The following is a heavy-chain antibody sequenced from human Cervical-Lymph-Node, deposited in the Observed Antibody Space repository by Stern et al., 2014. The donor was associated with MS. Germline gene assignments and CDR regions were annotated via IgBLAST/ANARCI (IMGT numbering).Heavy chain of an antibody. CDR3: AKHACTGAACPFDL. Sequence: QLQLQESGPGLVKPSETLSLTCAVSGDSISSYTHYWAWIRQPPGKGLEWIGSGYYSGATYYNPSLKSPVTISVGTTKTPFSWGLTSVTAADTAVYYCAKHACTGAACPFDLWGQGTLVTVSS. CDR1: GDSISSYTHY. V-gene: IGHV4-39*01. CDR2: GYYSGAT. J-gene: IGHJ4*02. D-gene: IGHD2-8*02.